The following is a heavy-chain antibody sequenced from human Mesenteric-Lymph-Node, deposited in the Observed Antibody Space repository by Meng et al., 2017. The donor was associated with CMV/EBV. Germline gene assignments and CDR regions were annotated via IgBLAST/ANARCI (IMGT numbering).Heavy chain of an antibody. CDR2: IYSGGST. CDR3: ASMEGYYGSGRGDY. V-gene: IGHV3-66*02. D-gene: IGHD3-10*01. J-gene: IGHJ4*02. Sequence: GGSLRLSCAASGFTVSSNYMSWVRQAPGKGLEWVSVIYSGGSTYYADSVKGRFTISRDNSKNTLYLQMNSLRAEDTAVYYCASMEGYYGSGRGDYWGQGTLVTVSS. CDR1: GFTVSSNY.